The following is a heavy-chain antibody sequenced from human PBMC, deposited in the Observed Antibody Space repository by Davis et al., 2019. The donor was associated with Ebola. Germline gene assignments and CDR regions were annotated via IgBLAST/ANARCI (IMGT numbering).Heavy chain of an antibody. CDR1: GFTSSSYA. CDR3: ARDGVSEFIDLDY. V-gene: IGHV3-23*01. D-gene: IGHD3-16*02. CDR2: ISGSGSNI. J-gene: IGHJ4*02. Sequence: GGSLRLSCASSGFTSSSYAMSWVRQAPGKGLEWVSTISGSGSNIYYADSVKGRFSISRDNSKNTLYVQMDSLRAEDTAVYYCARDGVSEFIDLDYWGRGTLVTVSS.